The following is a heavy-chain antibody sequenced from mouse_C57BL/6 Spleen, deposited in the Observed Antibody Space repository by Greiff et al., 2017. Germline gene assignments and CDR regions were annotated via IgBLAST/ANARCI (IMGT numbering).Heavy chain of an antibody. CDR3: TRSPGTDAMDY. CDR1: GYTFTSYW. V-gene: IGHV1-5*01. Sequence: VQLQQSGTVLARPGASVKMSCKTSGYTFTSYWMHWVKQRPGQGLEWIGAIYPGNSATSYNQKFKSKAKLTAVTYALTAYMELSSLTNEDSAVYYCTRSPGTDAMDYWGQGTSGTVSS. J-gene: IGHJ4*01. CDR2: IYPGNSAT. D-gene: IGHD3-3*01.